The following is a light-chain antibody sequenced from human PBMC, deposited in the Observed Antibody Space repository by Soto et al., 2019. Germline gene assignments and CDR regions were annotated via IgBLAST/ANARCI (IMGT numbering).Light chain of an antibody. CDR3: QQYGRSPT. V-gene: IGKV3-20*01. CDR1: QSVSSNY. CDR2: DES. Sequence: EIVLTQSPATVSLSPGERATLSCRASQSVSSNYLAWYQQKLGQAPRLLIYDESRRATGIPDRFSGSGSGTDFTLTISRLEPEDFVVYYCQQYGRSPTFGQGTKVDIK. J-gene: IGKJ1*01.